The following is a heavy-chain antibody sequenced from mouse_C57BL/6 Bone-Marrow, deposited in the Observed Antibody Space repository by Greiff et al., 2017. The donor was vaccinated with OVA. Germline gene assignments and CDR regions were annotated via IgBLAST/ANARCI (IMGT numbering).Heavy chain of an antibody. V-gene: IGHV1-36*01. CDR2: VYPYNGGT. CDR3: AGGGLRWDWYFDV. CDR1: GFTFTDYY. J-gene: IGHJ1*03. D-gene: IGHD1-1*02. Sequence: EVHLVESGPVLVKPGPSVKISCKASGFTFTDYYMHWVKQSHGKSLEWIGLVYPYNGGTSYNQKFKGKATLTVDTSSSTAYMELNSLTSEDSAVYYCAGGGLRWDWYFDVWGTGTTVTVSS.